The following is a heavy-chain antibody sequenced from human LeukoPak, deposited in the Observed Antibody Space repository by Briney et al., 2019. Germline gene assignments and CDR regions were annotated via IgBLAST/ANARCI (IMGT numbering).Heavy chain of an antibody. CDR3: ATVVVVAATNYYYYATDV. D-gene: IGHD2-15*01. J-gene: IGHJ6*02. CDR1: GGSFRSDDYY. CDR2: IFYTGNT. V-gene: IGHV4-30-4*01. Sequence: SQTLSLTCTVSGGSFRSDDYYWRWIRQPPGKGLEWIGYIFYTGNTHYNPSLQSRVTFSVDTSKNQFSLKLSSVTAADTAVYFCATVVVVAATNYYYYATDVWGQGTTVTVSS.